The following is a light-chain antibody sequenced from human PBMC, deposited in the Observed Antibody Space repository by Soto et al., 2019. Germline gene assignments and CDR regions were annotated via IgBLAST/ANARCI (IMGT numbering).Light chain of an antibody. CDR1: QSVSSSY. CDR2: GAS. Sequence: EIVLMQSPGTLSLSPGERATLSCRASQSVSSSYLAWYQQKPGQAPRLLIYGASSRATGIPDRFSGSGSGTDFTLTIRRLEPEDFAVYYCQQYGSSGTFGQGTKVDIK. CDR3: QQYGSSGT. J-gene: IGKJ1*01. V-gene: IGKV3-20*01.